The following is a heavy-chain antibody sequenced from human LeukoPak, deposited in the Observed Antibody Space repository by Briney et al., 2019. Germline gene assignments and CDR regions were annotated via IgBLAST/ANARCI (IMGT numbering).Heavy chain of an antibody. CDR2: ISGSGATT. D-gene: IGHD6-19*01. Sequence: GGSLRLSCEASGVTFISYAMSWVRQDPGKELEWVSAISGSGATTYYADSVKGRFTISRDNSKNTLYLQMNSLRVEDTAVYYCAKAPAVANTARRFQHWGQGTLVTVTS. J-gene: IGHJ1*01. CDR1: GVTFISYA. V-gene: IGHV3-23*01. CDR3: AKAPAVANTARRFQH.